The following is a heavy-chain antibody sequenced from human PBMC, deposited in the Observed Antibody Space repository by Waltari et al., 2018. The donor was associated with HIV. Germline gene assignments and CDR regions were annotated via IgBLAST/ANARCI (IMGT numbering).Heavy chain of an antibody. CDR1: GYTLTELS. CDR2: FDPEEGET. Sequence: QVQLVQSGAEVKKPGASVKVSCKVSGYTLTELSMHWVRQGPGKGVEWMGGFDPEEGETIYAQKFQGRVTMTEDTSTDTAYMELSSLRSEDTAVYYCATAISSGDAFDIWGQGTMVTVSS. J-gene: IGHJ3*02. V-gene: IGHV1-24*01. CDR3: ATAISSGDAFDI. D-gene: IGHD3-10*01.